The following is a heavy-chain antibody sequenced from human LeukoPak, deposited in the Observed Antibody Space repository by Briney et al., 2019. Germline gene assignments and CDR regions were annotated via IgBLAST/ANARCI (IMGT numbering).Heavy chain of an antibody. CDR2: ISSTSSYI. D-gene: IGHD2-15*01. V-gene: IGHV3-21*05. CDR1: GFTFSSYI. J-gene: IGHJ4*02. Sequence: PGGSLRLSCAASGFTFSSYIMNWVRQAPGQGLEWVSYISSTSSYIYYADSVKGRFTISRDNAKNSLYLQMNSLRAEDTAVYYCASGVADSCSSGKICGYWGQGTLVTVSS. CDR3: ASGVADSCSSGKICGY.